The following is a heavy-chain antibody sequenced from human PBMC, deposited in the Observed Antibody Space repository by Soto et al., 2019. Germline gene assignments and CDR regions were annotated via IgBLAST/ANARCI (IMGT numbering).Heavy chain of an antibody. CDR3: ARSKPDSDNAWP. CDR2: ISGSGGST. V-gene: IGHV3-23*01. CDR1: GFTFSSYA. D-gene: IGHD1-26*01. Sequence: GGSLRLSCAASGFTFSSYAMSWVRQAPGKGLEWVSAISGSGGSTYYADSVKGRFTISRDNSKNTLYLQMNSLRAEDTAVFYCARSKPDSDNAWPWGKGSLVTASS. J-gene: IGHJ5*02.